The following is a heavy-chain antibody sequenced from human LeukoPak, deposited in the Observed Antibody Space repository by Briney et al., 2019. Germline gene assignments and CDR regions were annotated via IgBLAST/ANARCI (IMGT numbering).Heavy chain of an antibody. CDR3: ARDADVVVPAAIPKIFDY. V-gene: IGHV3-7*01. D-gene: IGHD2-2*02. Sequence: GGSLRLSCAASGFTFSSYWMSWVRQAPGKGLGWVANIKQDGSEKYYVDSVKGRFTISRDNAKNSLYLQMDSLRAEDTAVYYCARDADVVVPAAIPKIFDYWGQGTLVTVSS. CDR1: GFTFSSYW. CDR2: IKQDGSEK. J-gene: IGHJ4*02.